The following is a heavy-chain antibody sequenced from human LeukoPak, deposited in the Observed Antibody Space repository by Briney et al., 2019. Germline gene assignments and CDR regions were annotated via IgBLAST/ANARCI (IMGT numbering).Heavy chain of an antibody. D-gene: IGHD3-22*01. CDR1: GGSVSDYY. CDR2: IYTSGST. J-gene: IGHJ6*03. V-gene: IGHV4-4*07. CDR3: ARDRSGSSGYYAYYYYYMDV. Sequence: PSETLSLTCTVSGGSVSDYYWSWIRQPAGKGLEWIGRIYTSGSTNYNPSLKSRVTISVDTSKNQFSLKLSSVTAADTAVYYCARDRSGSSGYYAYYYYYMDVWGKGTTVTISS.